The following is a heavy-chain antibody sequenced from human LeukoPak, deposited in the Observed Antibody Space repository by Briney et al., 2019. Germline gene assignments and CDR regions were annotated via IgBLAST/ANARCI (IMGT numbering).Heavy chain of an antibody. CDR1: GXTFSSHG. Sequence: GRSLRLSCAASGXTFSSHGVHWVRQAPGKGLEXXXVISYAGSDKYYADSVKGRFTISRDNSKNTLYTQMNSLRAEDTAVYYCARGRRSSSSENDYWGQGTLVTVSS. D-gene: IGHD6-6*01. CDR2: ISYAGSDK. V-gene: IGHV3-30*03. J-gene: IGHJ4*02. CDR3: ARGRRSSSSENDY.